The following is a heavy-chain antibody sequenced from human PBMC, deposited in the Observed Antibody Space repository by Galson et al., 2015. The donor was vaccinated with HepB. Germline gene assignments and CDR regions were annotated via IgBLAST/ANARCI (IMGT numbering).Heavy chain of an antibody. Sequence: SLRLSCAASGFTFSSYAMHWVRQAPGKGLEWVAVISYGGSNKYYADSVKGRFTISRDNSKNTLYLQMNSLRAEDTAVYYCARDRDYYDSTRAFDYWGQGTLVTVSS. CDR3: ARDRDYYDSTRAFDY. CDR1: GFTFSSYA. J-gene: IGHJ4*02. CDR2: ISYGGSNK. V-gene: IGHV3-30-3*01. D-gene: IGHD3-22*01.